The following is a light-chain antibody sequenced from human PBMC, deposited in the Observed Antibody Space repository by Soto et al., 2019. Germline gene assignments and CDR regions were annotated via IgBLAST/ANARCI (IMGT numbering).Light chain of an antibody. J-gene: IGKJ5*01. CDR3: QQSYSLPIT. Sequence: DIQLTQSPSSLSASVGDRVTITCRASQTITSYLNWYQQKPGKAPKLLIYAASSLQSGVPSRFSGSGYGTDFTLTISSLQPEDFAAYYCQQSYSLPITFGQGTRLEIK. V-gene: IGKV1-39*01. CDR2: AAS. CDR1: QTITSY.